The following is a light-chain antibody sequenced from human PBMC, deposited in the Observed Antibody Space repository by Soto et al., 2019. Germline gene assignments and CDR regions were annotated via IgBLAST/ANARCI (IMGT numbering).Light chain of an antibody. CDR1: QSLLHSNGYNY. CDR3: LQALQTPPT. J-gene: IGKJ1*01. Sequence: DIVMTQSPLSLPVTPGEPASISCRSSQSLLHSNGYNYLDWYLQKPGQSPQLLIDLGSNRASRAPGRSSSSGSGTDFTLKISLVEAEDVGDYYCLQALQTPPTFGQGTKVEIK. V-gene: IGKV2-28*01. CDR2: LGS.